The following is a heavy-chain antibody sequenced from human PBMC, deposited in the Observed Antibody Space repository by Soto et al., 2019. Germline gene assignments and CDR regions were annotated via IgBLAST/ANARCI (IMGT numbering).Heavy chain of an antibody. CDR3: ARAGTTMVRGVISGWFDP. CDR1: GGYISSSSYY. V-gene: IGHV4-61*05. Sequence: SETLSLTCTVSGGYISSSSYYWGWIRQRPGKGLEWIGYIYYSGSTNYNPSLKSRVTISVDTSKNQFSLKLSSVTAADTAVYYCARAGTTMVRGVISGWFDPWGQGTLVTVSS. J-gene: IGHJ5*02. CDR2: IYYSGST. D-gene: IGHD3-10*01.